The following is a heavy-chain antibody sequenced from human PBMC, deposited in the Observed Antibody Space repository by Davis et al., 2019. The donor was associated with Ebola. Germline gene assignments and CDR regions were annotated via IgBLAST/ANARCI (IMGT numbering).Heavy chain of an antibody. CDR2: INHSGST. J-gene: IGHJ4*02. V-gene: IGHV4-34*01. CDR3: ARGRRYSYGPPRY. CDR1: GDSFSGYY. Sequence: SETLSLTCTVSGDSFSGYYWSWIRQPPGKGLEWIGEINHSGSTNYNPSLKSRVTISVDTSKNQFSLKLSSVTAADTAVYYCARGRRYSYGPPRYWGQGTLVTVSS. D-gene: IGHD5-18*01.